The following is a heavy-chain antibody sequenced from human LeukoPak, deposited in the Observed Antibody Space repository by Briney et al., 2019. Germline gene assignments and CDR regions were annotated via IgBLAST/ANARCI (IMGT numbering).Heavy chain of an antibody. CDR1: GFTLSRYA. Sequence: GGSVRLSCAASGFTLSRYAMHWVRQTPGKGLEWVAFLQSDGNNRYYADSVKGRFTISRDNSKNTLFLQMSSLRAEDTAVYYCAKNWATYYFDYWGQGTLVTVSS. J-gene: IGHJ4*02. CDR2: LQSDGNNR. V-gene: IGHV3-30*02. D-gene: IGHD3-16*01. CDR3: AKNWATYYFDY.